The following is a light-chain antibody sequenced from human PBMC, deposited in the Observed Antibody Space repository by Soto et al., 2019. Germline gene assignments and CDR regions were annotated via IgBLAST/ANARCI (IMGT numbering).Light chain of an antibody. J-gene: IGLJ2*01. CDR1: SSDVGGYNY. CDR2: EVS. CDR3: SSYTSSSTLVV. Sequence: SALTQPASVSGSPGQSITISCTGTSSDVGGYNYVSWYQQHPGKAPKLMIYEVSNRPSGVSNRFSGSKSGNTASLTISGLQAEDEADYDCSSYTSSSTLVVFGGGTKLTVL. V-gene: IGLV2-14*01.